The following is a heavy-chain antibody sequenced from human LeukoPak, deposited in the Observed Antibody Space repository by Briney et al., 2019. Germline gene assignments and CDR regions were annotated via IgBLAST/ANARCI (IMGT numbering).Heavy chain of an antibody. CDR3: ARDLRGMDV. CDR1: GFTFSSYA. Sequence: GGSLRLSCAASGFTFSSYAMSWVRQAPGKGLEWVSAISGSGGSTYYADSVKGRFTTSRDNSRNTLYLQMNSLRAEDTAVYYCARDLRGMDVWGQGTTVTVSS. J-gene: IGHJ6*02. CDR2: ISGSGGST. V-gene: IGHV3-23*01.